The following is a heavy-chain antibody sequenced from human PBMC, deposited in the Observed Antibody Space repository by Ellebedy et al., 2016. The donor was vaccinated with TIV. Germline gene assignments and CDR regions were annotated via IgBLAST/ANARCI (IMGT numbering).Heavy chain of an antibody. CDR1: GGSFSYS. Sequence: MPSETLSLTCAVYGGSFSYSWTWIRQPPGKGLEWIGEIDHKGGTNYNPSLRSRVTLSIDRSKNHLSLKLSSVTAADTAVYYCARSLSYGMDVWGQGTTVTVSS. CDR2: IDHKGGT. CDR3: ARSLSYGMDV. J-gene: IGHJ6*02. V-gene: IGHV4-34*01.